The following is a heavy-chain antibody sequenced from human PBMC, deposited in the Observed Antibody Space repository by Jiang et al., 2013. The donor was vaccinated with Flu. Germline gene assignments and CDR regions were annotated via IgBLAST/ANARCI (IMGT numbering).Heavy chain of an antibody. CDR1: GGSISSGDYY. Sequence: GLVKPSQTLSLTCTVSGGSISSGDYYWSWIRQPPGKGLEWIGYIYYSGGTYYNPSLKSRVTISVDTSKNQFSLKLSSVTAADTAVYYCARDPWDSSGYPNWGQGTLVTVSS. CDR2: IYYSGGT. J-gene: IGHJ4*02. D-gene: IGHD3-22*01. V-gene: IGHV4-30-4*01. CDR3: ARDPWDSSGYPN.